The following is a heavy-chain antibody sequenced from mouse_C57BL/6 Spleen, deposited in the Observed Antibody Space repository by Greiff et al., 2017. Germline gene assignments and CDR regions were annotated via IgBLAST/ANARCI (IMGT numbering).Heavy chain of an antibody. CDR1: GYTFTSYW. J-gene: IGHJ2*01. Sequence: QVQLQQPGAELVMPGASVKLSCKASGYTFTSYWMHWVKPRPGQGLEWIGEIDPSDSYTNYNQKFKGKSTLTVDKSSSTAYMQLSSLTSEDSAVYYCARLSSGRDFDYWGQGTTLTVSS. V-gene: IGHV1-69*01. D-gene: IGHD3-2*02. CDR3: ARLSSGRDFDY. CDR2: IDPSDSYT.